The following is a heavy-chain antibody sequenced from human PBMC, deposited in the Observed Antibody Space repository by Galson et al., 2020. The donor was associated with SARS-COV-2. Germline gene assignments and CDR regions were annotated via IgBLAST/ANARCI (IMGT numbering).Heavy chain of an antibody. J-gene: IGHJ1*01. V-gene: IGHV3-23*01. CDR1: GFTSNNYA. CDR3: AKEAGTGWATDYFQH. Sequence: GGSLRLSCAASGFTSNNYAMGWVRQAPGKGLEWVSLIGAGGDTYYADSAKGRFTISRDNFKNTLFLQMNSLRDEDTAVYYCAKEAGTGWATDYFQHWGQGTLVTVSS. D-gene: IGHD2-8*02. CDR2: IGAGGDT.